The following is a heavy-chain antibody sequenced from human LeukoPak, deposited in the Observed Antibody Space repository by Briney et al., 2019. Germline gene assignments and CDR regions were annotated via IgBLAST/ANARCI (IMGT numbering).Heavy chain of an antibody. CDR2: IYYSGST. D-gene: IGHD2-8*01. J-gene: IGHJ4*02. CDR3: ARVEGYCTNGVCSGGPDY. Sequence: SETLSLTCTVSGGSISSSSYYWSWIRQPPGKGLEWIGYIYYSGSTNYNPSLKSRVTISVDTSKNQFSLKLSSVTAADTAVYYCARVEGYCTNGVCSGGPDYWGQGTLVTVSS. V-gene: IGHV4-61*01. CDR1: GGSISSSSYY.